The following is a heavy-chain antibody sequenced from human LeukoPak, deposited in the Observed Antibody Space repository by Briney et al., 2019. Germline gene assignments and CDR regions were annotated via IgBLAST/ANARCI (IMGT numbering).Heavy chain of an antibody. J-gene: IGHJ5*02. CDR3: ARDGTVTAGPFDP. CDR1: GILFSSFG. V-gene: IGHV3-33*01. Sequence: GVSLRLSCAAPGILFSSFGMHLLRLAPGGGLELVAFIWYDGSNKYYADSVKGRFTISRDNSKNTLYLQMNSLTAEDTDVYYCARDGTVTAGPFDPWGGGTLVTVSS. D-gene: IGHD4-17*01. CDR2: IWYDGSNK.